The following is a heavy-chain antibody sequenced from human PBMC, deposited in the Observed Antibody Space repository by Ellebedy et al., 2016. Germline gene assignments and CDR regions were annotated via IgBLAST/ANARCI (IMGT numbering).Heavy chain of an antibody. D-gene: IGHD2-2*01. Sequence: GGSLRLSCAASGFTFSSYGMHWVRQAPGKGLEWVAVIWYDGSNKYYADSVKGRFTISRDNSKNTLYLQMNSLRAEDTAVYYCARDDSTNGMDVWGQGTTVTVSS. J-gene: IGHJ6*02. V-gene: IGHV3-33*01. CDR2: IWYDGSNK. CDR1: GFTFSSYG. CDR3: ARDDSTNGMDV.